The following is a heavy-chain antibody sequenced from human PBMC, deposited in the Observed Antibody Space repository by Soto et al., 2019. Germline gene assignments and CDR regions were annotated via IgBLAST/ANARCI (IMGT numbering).Heavy chain of an antibody. J-gene: IGHJ3*01. Sequence: GGSLRLSCTASGFAFGDFAISWVRQAPGKGLEWVGVTRSKEYGGRIDIAASVKGRFSISRSDSKSIAYLQMNSLRAEDTALYYCTRTYYYEAPGFAVWGQGTMVTVSS. CDR3: TRTYYYEAPGFAV. D-gene: IGHD3-22*01. CDR1: GFAFGDFA. V-gene: IGHV3-49*04. CDR2: TRSKEYGGRI.